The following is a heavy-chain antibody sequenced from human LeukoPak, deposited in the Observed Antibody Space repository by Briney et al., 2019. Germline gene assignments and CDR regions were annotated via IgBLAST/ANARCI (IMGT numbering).Heavy chain of an antibody. CDR2: IYSRGDT. CDR1: EFIVSINY. V-gene: IGHV3-53*05. Sequence: GGSLRLSCAASEFIVSINYMTWVRQAPGKGLEWVSLIYSRGDTKYADSVKGRFTISRDNAKNSLYLQMNSLRAEDMALYYCARSEVAYCGGDCYLGFDYWGQGTLVTVSS. CDR3: ARSEVAYCGGDCYLGFDY. J-gene: IGHJ4*02. D-gene: IGHD2-21*02.